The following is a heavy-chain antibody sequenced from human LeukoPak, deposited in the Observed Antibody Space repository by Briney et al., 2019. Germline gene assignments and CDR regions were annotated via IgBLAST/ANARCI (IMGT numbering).Heavy chain of an antibody. Sequence: PSETLSLTCTVSGVSISSYYWSWIRQPPGKGLEWIGYIYYSGSTYYNPSLKSRLTISGDTSKNQFSLRLSSVTAADTAVYYCARGTWSSSIDYWGQGTLVTVSS. CDR1: GVSISSYY. D-gene: IGHD6-6*01. CDR3: ARGTWSSSIDY. J-gene: IGHJ4*02. V-gene: IGHV4-59*08. CDR2: IYYSGST.